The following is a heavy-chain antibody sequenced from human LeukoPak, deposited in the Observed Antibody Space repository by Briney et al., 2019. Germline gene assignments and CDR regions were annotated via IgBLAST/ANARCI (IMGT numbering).Heavy chain of an antibody. CDR3: ARDGCSGGFCLFDY. V-gene: IGHV3-21*01. Sequence: GGSLRLSCAASGFTFSSYRMNWVRQAPGKGLEWVSCISSSSSYIRYSGSVKGRFTISRDNAKNSLFLQMNSLRAEDTAVYYCARDGCSGGFCLFDYWGQGTLVTVSS. D-gene: IGHD2-15*01. CDR1: GFTFSSYR. CDR2: ISSSSSYI. J-gene: IGHJ4*02.